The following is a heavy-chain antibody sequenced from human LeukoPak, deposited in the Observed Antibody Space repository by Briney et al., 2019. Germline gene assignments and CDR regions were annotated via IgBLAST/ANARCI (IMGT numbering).Heavy chain of an antibody. CDR2: IRKKVNSYTT. J-gene: IGHJ1*01. CDR3: SKRGENFQH. Sequence: PGGSLRLSCEASGFTFSDHHMDWVRQAPGKGLEWVGRIRKKVNSYTTEYAASVKGRFTISSDDSKSIAYLQMNSLKTEDTAFGDCSKRGENFQHWGQGTLVTVSS. CDR1: GFTFSDHH. V-gene: IGHV3-72*01.